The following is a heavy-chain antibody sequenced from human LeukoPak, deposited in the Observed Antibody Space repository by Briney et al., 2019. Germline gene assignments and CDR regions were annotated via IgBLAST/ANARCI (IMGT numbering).Heavy chain of an antibody. Sequence: PGGSLRLSCAASGFTFSSYWMHWVRQAPGKGLVWVSRINSDGSSTSYADSVKGRFTISRDNAKNTLYLQMNSLRAEDTAVYYCERVTMFRGVFDWFAPWGQGPLVTVPS. CDR3: ERVTMFRGVFDWFAP. V-gene: IGHV3-74*01. J-gene: IGHJ5*02. CDR1: GFTFSSYW. D-gene: IGHD3-10*01. CDR2: INSDGSST.